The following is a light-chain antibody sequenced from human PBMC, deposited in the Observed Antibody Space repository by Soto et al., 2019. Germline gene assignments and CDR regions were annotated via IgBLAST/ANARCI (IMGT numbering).Light chain of an antibody. Sequence: EIVLTQSPGTLSLSLEETATLSSRAGQSVGTTYVAWYHHKPGQAPSLLIYGVTTRPTGIPDRFSGSGSGTDFTLTISRLEPEDCAVYYCQQCAASPFYFGPGTKVDIK. CDR3: QQCAASPFY. V-gene: IGKV3-20*01. J-gene: IGKJ3*01. CDR1: QSVGTTY. CDR2: GVT.